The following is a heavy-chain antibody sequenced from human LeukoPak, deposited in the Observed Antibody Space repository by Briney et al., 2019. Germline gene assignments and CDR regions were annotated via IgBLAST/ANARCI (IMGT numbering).Heavy chain of an antibody. Sequence: GGSLRLSCVVSGITLSNYAMSWVRQAPGKGLEWVSGISESGGSTKYADSVKGRFTISRDNSLNTQFLQMTSLRADDTAVYYCAKSGSYPGGYYYYMDVWGKGTTVTVSS. CDR2: ISESGGST. V-gene: IGHV3-23*01. J-gene: IGHJ6*03. D-gene: IGHD1-26*01. CDR3: AKSGSYPGGYYYYMDV. CDR1: GITLSNYA.